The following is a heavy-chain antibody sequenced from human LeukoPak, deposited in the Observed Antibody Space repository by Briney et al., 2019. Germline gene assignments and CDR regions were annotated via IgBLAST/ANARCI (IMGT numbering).Heavy chain of an antibody. CDR2: IGTAGNT. D-gene: IGHD6-19*01. CDR1: GFTFSSHD. CDR3: ARSKSYSSGWTDFDC. Sequence: GGSLRFSCAASGFTFSSHDMHWVRQPTGKGLEWVSVIGTAGNTYYADYVKGRFTISRENAKNSLYLQMDNLRAEDTAVYYCARSKSYSSGWTDFDCWGQGTLVTVSS. V-gene: IGHV3-13*01. J-gene: IGHJ4*02.